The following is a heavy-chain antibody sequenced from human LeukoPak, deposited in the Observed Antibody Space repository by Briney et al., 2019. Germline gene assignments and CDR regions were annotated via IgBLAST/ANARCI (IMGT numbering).Heavy chain of an antibody. CDR2: IYYSGST. J-gene: IGHJ4*02. CDR1: GGSISSSSYY. CDR3: ASDSSSSSGQTDY. V-gene: IGHV4-39*01. D-gene: IGHD6-6*01. Sequence: SETLSLTCTVSGGSISSSSYYWGWIRQPPGKGLEWIGSIYYSGSTYYNPSLKSRVTISVDTSKNQFSLKLSSVTAADTAVYYCASDSSSSSGQTDYWGQGTLVTVSS.